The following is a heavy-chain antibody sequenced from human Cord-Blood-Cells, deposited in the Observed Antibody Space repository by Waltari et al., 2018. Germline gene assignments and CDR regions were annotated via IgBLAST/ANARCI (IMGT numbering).Heavy chain of an antibody. V-gene: IGHV4-59*11. Sequence: QESGPGLVKPSETLSLTCTVSGGSISSHSWSWIRQPPGKGLEWIGYIYYSGSTNYNPSLKSRVTISVDTSKNQFSLKLSYVTAADTAVYYCARVFGYSYGYFDYWGQGTLVTVSS. CDR3: ARVFGYSYGYFDY. CDR2: IYYSGST. J-gene: IGHJ4*02. D-gene: IGHD5-18*01. CDR1: GGSISSHS.